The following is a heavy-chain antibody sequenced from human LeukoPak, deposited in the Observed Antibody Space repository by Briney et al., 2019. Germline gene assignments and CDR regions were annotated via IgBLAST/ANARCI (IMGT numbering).Heavy chain of an antibody. J-gene: IGHJ6*02. CDR1: GYTFTSYG. CDR2: ISAYNGNT. Sequence: ASVKVSCKASGYTFTSYGISWVRQAPGQGLEWMGWISAYNGNTNYAQKLQGRVTMTTDTSTGTAYMELRSLRSDDTAVYYCARDGDIVVVPAAIRVYYYGMDVWGQGTTVTVSS. D-gene: IGHD2-2*02. V-gene: IGHV1-18*01. CDR3: ARDGDIVVVPAAIRVYYYGMDV.